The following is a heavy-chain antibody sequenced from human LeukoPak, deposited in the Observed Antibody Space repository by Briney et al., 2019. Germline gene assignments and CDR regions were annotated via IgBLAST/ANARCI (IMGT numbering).Heavy chain of an antibody. V-gene: IGHV1-2*02. Sequence: ASVKVSCKASGYTFTGYYMHWVRQAPGQGLEWMGWINPNSGGTNYAQKFQGRVTMTRDTSISTAYMELSMLRSDDTAVYYCAGGWQWEPYFSDYWGQGTLVTVSS. CDR1: GYTFTGYY. J-gene: IGHJ4*02. D-gene: IGHD1-26*01. CDR2: INPNSGGT. CDR3: AGGWQWEPYFSDY.